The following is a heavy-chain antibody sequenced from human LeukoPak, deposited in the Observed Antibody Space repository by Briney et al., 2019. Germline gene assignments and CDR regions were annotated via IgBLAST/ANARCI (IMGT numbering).Heavy chain of an antibody. J-gene: IGHJ6*02. CDR3: ARDGRIAVAGTGYYYYGMDV. V-gene: IGHV3-30-3*01. D-gene: IGHD6-19*01. CDR1: GFTFSDYA. Sequence: GGSLRLSCAASGFTFSDYAMHWVRQAPGKGLEWVAVISYDGSNKYYADSVKGRFTISRDNSKNTLYLQMNSLRAEDTAVYYCARDGRIAVAGTGYYYYGMDVWGQGTTVTVSS. CDR2: ISYDGSNK.